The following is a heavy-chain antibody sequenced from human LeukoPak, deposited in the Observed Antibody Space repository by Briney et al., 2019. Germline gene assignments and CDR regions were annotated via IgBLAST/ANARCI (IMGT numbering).Heavy chain of an antibody. D-gene: IGHD3-22*01. CDR2: IFYSGST. V-gene: IGHV4-39*07. J-gene: IGHJ5*02. CDR1: GGSISTSNYY. Sequence: SETLSLTCTVSGGSISTSNYYWGWIRQPPGRGLEWIGNIFYSGSTYYSPSLKSRVTISVDTSKNQFSLKVTSVTAADTAVYYCATTSRYYDIEGNWFDPWGQGTLVTVSS. CDR3: ATTSRYYDIEGNWFDP.